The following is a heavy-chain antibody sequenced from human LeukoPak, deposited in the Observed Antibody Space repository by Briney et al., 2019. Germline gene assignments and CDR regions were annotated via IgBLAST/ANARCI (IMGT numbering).Heavy chain of an antibody. CDR2: ISYDGSNK. V-gene: IGHV3-30*18. CDR3: AKDVHIVVVTDAFDI. D-gene: IGHD2-21*02. Sequence: PGGSLRLSCAASGFTFSSYGMPWVRRAPGKGLEWVAVISYDGSNKYYADSVKGRFTISRDNSKNTLYLQMNSLRAEDTAVYYCAKDVHIVVVTDAFDIWGQGTMVTVSS. CDR1: GFTFSSYG. J-gene: IGHJ3*02.